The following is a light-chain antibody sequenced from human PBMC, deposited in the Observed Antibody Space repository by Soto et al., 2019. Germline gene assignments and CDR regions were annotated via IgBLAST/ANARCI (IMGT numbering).Light chain of an antibody. CDR2: SAS. CDR1: QSVSSSH. Sequence: EIVLTQSPGTLSLSPGERATLSCRASQSVSSSHLAWYQQKPGQAPRLLIYSASSRATGSPDRFSGSGSGTDFTLTISRLEPEDFAVYYCQRFGGFGQGTKVEIK. J-gene: IGKJ1*01. CDR3: QRFGG. V-gene: IGKV3-20*01.